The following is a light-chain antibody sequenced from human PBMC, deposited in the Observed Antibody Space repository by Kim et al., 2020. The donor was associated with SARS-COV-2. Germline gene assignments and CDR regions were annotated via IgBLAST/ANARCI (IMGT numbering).Light chain of an antibody. J-gene: IGLJ2*01. CDR1: KLGDKY. Sequence: SYELTQPPSVSVSPGQTASITCSGDKLGDKYACWYQQKPGQSPVLVIYQDTKRPSGIPERFSGSNSGNTATLTISGTQAMDEADYYCQAWVSRTYVVFGGGTQLTVL. CDR2: QDT. V-gene: IGLV3-1*01. CDR3: QAWVSRTYVV.